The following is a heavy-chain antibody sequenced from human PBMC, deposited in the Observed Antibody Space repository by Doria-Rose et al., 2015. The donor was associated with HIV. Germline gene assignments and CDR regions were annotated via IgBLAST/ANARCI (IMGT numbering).Heavy chain of an antibody. CDR3: ARIKSSRWYHKYYFDF. Sequence: QDSGPVLVKPTETLTLTCTVSGVSLSSPGMGVSWIRQPPGKALEWLANIFSDDERSYKTSLKSRLTISRGTSKSQVVLTMTDMDPVDTATYYCARIKSSRWYHKYYFDFWGQGTRVIVSA. J-gene: IGHJ4*02. CDR2: IFSDDER. D-gene: IGHD6-13*01. V-gene: IGHV2-26*01. CDR1: GVSLSSPGMG.